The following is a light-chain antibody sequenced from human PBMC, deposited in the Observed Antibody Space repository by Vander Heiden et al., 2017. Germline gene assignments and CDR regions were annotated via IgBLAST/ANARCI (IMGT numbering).Light chain of an antibody. CDR2: DVG. V-gene: IGLV2-14*03. Sequence: SALTQHASVSRSPGPSITISCTGTSSDVGGYIFVSWYQQHPGKAPKLMIYDVGSRPSGVSNRFSGSKSGNTASLTISGLQAEDEADYYCSSFTSSRLRLFGTGTKVTVL. CDR1: SSDVGGYIF. J-gene: IGLJ1*01. CDR3: SSFTSSRLRL.